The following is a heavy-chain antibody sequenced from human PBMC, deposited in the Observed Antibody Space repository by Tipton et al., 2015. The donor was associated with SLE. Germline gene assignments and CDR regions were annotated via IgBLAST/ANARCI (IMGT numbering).Heavy chain of an antibody. J-gene: IGHJ3*01. Sequence: TLSLTCAVSGGSISNGGYSWSWIRQPPGMGLEWIGYIYHSGSTYYNPSLKSRVTISVDRSKNQFSLKLRLSSVTAADTAVYYCARALFDAFDFWGQGTMVTVSS. CDR3: ARALFDAFDF. CDR2: IYHSGST. CDR1: GGSISNGGYS. V-gene: IGHV4-30-2*01.